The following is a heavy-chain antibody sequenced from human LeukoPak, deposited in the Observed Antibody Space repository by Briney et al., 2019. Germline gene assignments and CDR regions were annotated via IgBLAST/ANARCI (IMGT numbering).Heavy chain of an antibody. CDR2: ISTNNGDT. J-gene: IGHJ5*02. V-gene: IGHV1-18*01. CDR1: GDTFDNYG. Sequence: ASVKVSCKASGDTFDNYGLTWVRQAPGQGLQWMGWISTNNGDTRYARNFQGRVTMTIDASTSTAYMEVRSLIHDDTAVYYCARGRNWFDPWGPGTLVTVSS. CDR3: ARGRNWFDP.